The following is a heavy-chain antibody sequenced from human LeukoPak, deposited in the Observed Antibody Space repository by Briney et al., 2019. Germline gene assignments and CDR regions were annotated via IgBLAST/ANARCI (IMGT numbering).Heavy chain of an antibody. CDR3: AKDLKSSGWYGIGYYYYGMDV. D-gene: IGHD6-19*01. Sequence: GGSLRLSCAASGFTFSSYAMSWVRQAPGKGLEWVSAISGSGGSTYYADSVKGRFTISRDNSKNTLYLQMNSLRAEDTAVYYCAKDLKSSGWYGIGYYYYGMDVWGKGPTVTVPS. J-gene: IGHJ6*04. CDR1: GFTFSSYA. CDR2: ISGSGGST. V-gene: IGHV3-23*01.